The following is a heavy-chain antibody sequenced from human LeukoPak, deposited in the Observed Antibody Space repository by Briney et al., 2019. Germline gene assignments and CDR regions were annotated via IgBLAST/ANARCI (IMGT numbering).Heavy chain of an antibody. CDR3: ATSLFCSNGVCYTGGYYFDY. D-gene: IGHD2-8*01. V-gene: IGHV1-8*03. CDR1: GYSFTSYD. Sequence: GSVKVSCKASGYSFTSYDVTWVRQAPGQGLEGMGWMNPNSGNTAYAQKFQGRVTITSDTSITTAYMELSSLRSEDTAVYYCATSLFCSNGVCYTGGYYFDYWGQGTLVTVSS. J-gene: IGHJ4*02. CDR2: MNPNSGNT.